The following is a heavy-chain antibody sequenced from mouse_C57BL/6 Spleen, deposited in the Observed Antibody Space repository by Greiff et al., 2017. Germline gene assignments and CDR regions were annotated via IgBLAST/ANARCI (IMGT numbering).Heavy chain of an antibody. V-gene: IGHV3-6*01. J-gene: IGHJ2*01. CDR3: ARDLYYGSPYFDY. CDR1: GYSITSGYY. D-gene: IGHD1-1*01. Sequence: VQLQQSGPGLVKPSQSLSLTCSVTGYSITSGYYWNWIRQFPGNKLEWMGYISYDGSNNYNPSLKNRISITRDTSKNQFFLKLNSVTTEDTATYYCARDLYYGSPYFDYWGQGTTLTVSS. CDR2: ISYDGSN.